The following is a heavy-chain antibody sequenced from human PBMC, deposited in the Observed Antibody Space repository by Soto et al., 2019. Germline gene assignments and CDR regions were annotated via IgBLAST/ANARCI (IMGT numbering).Heavy chain of an antibody. CDR1: GGPFSSYA. CDR2: IIPIFGTA. V-gene: IGHV1-69*06. CDR3: ERAAYMTPYYYYGMDV. Sequence: QVQLVQSGAEVKKPGSSVKVSCKASGGPFSSYAISWVRQAPGQGLEWMGGIIPIFGTANYAQKFQGRVTITADKSTSTAYMELSSLRSEDTAVYYCERAAYMTPYYYYGMDVWGQGTTVTVSS. D-gene: IGHD2-15*01. J-gene: IGHJ6*02.